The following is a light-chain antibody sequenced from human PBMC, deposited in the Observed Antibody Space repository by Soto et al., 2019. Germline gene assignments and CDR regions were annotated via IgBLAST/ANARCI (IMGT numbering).Light chain of an antibody. J-gene: IGLJ3*02. CDR2: EVS. Sequence: QSALTQPASASGSPGQSITISCTGTSSDVGGYNYLSWYQQHPGKAPKVMIYEVSNRPSGVSTRFSASKSGNTASLTISGLPAEDEADYFCSSYTASGTPVFGGGTKLTVL. CDR1: SSDVGGYNY. CDR3: SSYTASGTPV. V-gene: IGLV2-14*01.